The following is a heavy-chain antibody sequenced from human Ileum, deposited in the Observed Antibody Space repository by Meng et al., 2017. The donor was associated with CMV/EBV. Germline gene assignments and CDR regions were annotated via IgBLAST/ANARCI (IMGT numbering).Heavy chain of an antibody. CDR3: ARGSGYTYGYDY. D-gene: IGHD5-18*01. V-gene: IGHV4-30-2*01. J-gene: IGHJ4*02. Sequence: QLQLQESGSGLVKPSQTLSLTCAVSGGSISGGGYSLTWIRQPPGKGLEWIGYMWHNGATYYNPSLQSRVTISVDRSKNQFSLNLNSVTAADTAVYYCARGSGYTYGYDYWGQGTLVTVSS. CDR2: MWHNGAT. CDR1: GGSISGGGYS.